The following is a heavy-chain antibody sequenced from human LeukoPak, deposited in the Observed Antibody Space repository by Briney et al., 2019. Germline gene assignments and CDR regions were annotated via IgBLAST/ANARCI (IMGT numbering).Heavy chain of an antibody. J-gene: IGHJ4*02. V-gene: IGHV3-7*04. CDR3: VRHRSIWELDQ. CDR1: GFTFRTFR. D-gene: IGHD6-13*01. Sequence: PGGSLRLSCAASGFTFRTFRMSGVRQAPGKGLEWVANIKQDGREKYYVDSAKGRFTISRDNAKNSLSLQITRLRAEDTVAYYWVRHRSIWELDQWGQGTLVIVSS. CDR2: IKQDGREK.